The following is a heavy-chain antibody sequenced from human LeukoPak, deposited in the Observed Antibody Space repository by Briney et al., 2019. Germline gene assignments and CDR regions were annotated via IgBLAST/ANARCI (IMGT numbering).Heavy chain of an antibody. Sequence: ASVKVSCKASGYTFTDYYMHWVRQAPGQGLEWMGRINVNSGGTNYAQKFQGRVTMTRDTSISTAYMELSRLRSDDTAVYYCASGVVITTPVYWGLGTLVTVSS. V-gene: IGHV1-2*06. CDR1: GYTFTDYY. J-gene: IGHJ4*02. D-gene: IGHD3-3*01. CDR2: INVNSGGT. CDR3: ASGVVITTPVY.